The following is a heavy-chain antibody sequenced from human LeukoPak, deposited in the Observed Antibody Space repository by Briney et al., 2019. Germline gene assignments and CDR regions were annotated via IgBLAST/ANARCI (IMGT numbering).Heavy chain of an antibody. V-gene: IGHV3-30*03. CDR3: ARDLHCSGGSCYSGLHY. D-gene: IGHD2-15*01. CDR2: ISYDGSNK. CDR1: GFTFSSDG. J-gene: IGHJ4*02. Sequence: PGRSLRLSCAASGFTFSSDGMHWVRQAPGKGLEWVAVISYDGSNKYYADSVKGRFTISRDNSKNTLYLQMNSLRPEDTAVYYCARDLHCSGGSCYSGLHYWGQGTLVTVSS.